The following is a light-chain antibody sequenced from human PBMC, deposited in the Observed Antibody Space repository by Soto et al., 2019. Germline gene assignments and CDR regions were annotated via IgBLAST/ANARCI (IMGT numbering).Light chain of an antibody. CDR1: QSINSN. CDR3: KQRSKWHRTIT. Sequence: TLSPATXSAPRLYRAPCAWRDSQSINSNLAWYQKKPGQAHTXLXXXASTSANRIPDTLRGSGSGTDSTLTISSREPEDFAVSYWKQRSKWHRTITFGQGTRLEI. J-gene: IGKJ5*01. CDR2: XAS. V-gene: IGKV3-11*01.